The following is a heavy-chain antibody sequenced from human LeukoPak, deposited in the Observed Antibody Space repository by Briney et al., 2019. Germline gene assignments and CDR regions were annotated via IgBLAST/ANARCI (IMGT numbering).Heavy chain of an antibody. J-gene: IGHJ4*02. CDR3: ARDKGIRFLEFVGDY. D-gene: IGHD3-3*01. CDR1: GFTFSSYA. CDR2: ISSNGGST. Sequence: GGSLRLSCAASGFTFSSYAMHWVRQAPGKGLEYVPAISSNGGSTYYANSVKGRFTISRDNSKNTLYLQMGSLRAEDMAVYYCARDKGIRFLEFVGDYWGQGTLVTVSS. V-gene: IGHV3-64*01.